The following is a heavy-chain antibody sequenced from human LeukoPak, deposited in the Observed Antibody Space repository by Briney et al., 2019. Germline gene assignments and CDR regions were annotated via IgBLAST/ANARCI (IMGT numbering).Heavy chain of an antibody. Sequence: SETLSLTCAVYGGSFSGYYWSWIRQPPGKGLEWIGEINHSGSTNYNPSLKSRGTISVDTSKNQFSLKLSSVTAADTAVYYCARHRMVRGVLDYWGQGTLVTVSS. CDR2: INHSGST. J-gene: IGHJ4*02. CDR1: GGSFSGYY. D-gene: IGHD3-10*01. V-gene: IGHV4-34*01. CDR3: ARHRMVRGVLDY.